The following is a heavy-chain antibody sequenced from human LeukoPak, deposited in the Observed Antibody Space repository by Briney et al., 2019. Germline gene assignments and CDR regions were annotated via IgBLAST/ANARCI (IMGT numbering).Heavy chain of an antibody. CDR1: GFIFSSHS. CDR3: ARMTGTSLRAFDI. D-gene: IGHD1-1*01. J-gene: IGHJ3*02. V-gene: IGHV3-21*01. CDR2: ISSSSSYI. Sequence: GGCLRLSCAASGFIFSSHSVSWVRQAPGKGLEWVSLISSSSSYIYYGESVRGRFTISRDNAKNSLYLQMNSLRVEDTAFYYCARMTGTSLRAFDIWGQGTMVTVPS.